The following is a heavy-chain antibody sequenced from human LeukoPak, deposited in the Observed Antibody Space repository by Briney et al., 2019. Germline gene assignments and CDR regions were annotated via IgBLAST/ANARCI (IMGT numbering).Heavy chain of an antibody. Sequence: GGSLRLSCAASGFTFTDIAMSWVRQAPGKGLEWVSYISSSGSSIYYADSVKGRFTISRDNSQNTVYLQMNSLRVEDTAVYFCAKDAQRGFDYSNSLEYWGQGTLVTVSS. CDR3: AKDAQRGFDYSNSLEY. D-gene: IGHD4-11*01. J-gene: IGHJ4*02. V-gene: IGHV3-23*01. CDR2: ISSSGSSI. CDR1: GFTFTDIA.